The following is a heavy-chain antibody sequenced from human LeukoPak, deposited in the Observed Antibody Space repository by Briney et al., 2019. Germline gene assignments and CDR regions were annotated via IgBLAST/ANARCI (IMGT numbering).Heavy chain of an antibody. J-gene: IGHJ4*02. CDR2: ISYSGST. Sequence: LRLSCAASGFTFSSYAMSWVRQPPGKGLEWIGYISYSGSTYYNASLKSRVTISVDTSKNQFSLKLSSVTAADTAVYYCAREGAGNSPFDYWGQGTVVTVSS. CDR1: GFTFSSYA. V-gene: IGHV4-30-4*08. D-gene: IGHD4-23*01. CDR3: AREGAGNSPFDY.